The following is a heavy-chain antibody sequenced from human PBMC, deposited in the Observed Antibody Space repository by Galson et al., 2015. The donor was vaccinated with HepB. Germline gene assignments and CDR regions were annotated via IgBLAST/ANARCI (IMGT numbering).Heavy chain of an antibody. J-gene: IGHJ3*02. CDR2: ISSSSSYI. V-gene: IGHV3-21*01. D-gene: IGHD6-19*01. Sequence: SLRLSCAASGFTFSSYSMNWVRQAPGKGLEWFSSISSSSSYIYYADTVKGRFTISRDNAKNSLYLQMNSLRAEDTAVYYCARPQWPTKHDAFDIWGQGTMVTVSS. CDR1: GFTFSSYS. CDR3: ARPQWPTKHDAFDI.